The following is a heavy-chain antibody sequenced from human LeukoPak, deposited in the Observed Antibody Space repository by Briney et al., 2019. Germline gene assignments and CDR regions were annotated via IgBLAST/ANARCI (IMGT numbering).Heavy chain of an antibody. CDR3: ARENIATRLLSFDF. Sequence: PSETLSLTCTVSGGSMSSTTYYWSWIRQHPEKGLEWIGYNYYNGGPYYTPSLKGRLTISVDASKNQFSMQLSSVTAADTAMYYCARENIATRLLSFDFWGQGTMVTVSS. CDR2: NYYNGGP. J-gene: IGHJ3*01. D-gene: IGHD6-6*01. CDR1: GGSMSSTTYY. V-gene: IGHV4-31*03.